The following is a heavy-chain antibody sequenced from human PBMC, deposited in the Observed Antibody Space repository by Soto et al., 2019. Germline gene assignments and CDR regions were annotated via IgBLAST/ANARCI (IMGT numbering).Heavy chain of an antibody. J-gene: IGHJ5*02. CDR2: VYHSGST. V-gene: IGHV4-4*02. CDR3: ARVHDDSAPYGFDP. CDR1: GGSISSYNW. D-gene: IGHD3-22*01. Sequence: PSETLSLTCAVSGGSISSYNWWSWVRQPPGKGLEWIGEVYHSGSTRYNPSFKSRVTISVDKSKNRFSVRLSSVTAADTAVYYCARVHDDSAPYGFDPWGQGTLVTVSS.